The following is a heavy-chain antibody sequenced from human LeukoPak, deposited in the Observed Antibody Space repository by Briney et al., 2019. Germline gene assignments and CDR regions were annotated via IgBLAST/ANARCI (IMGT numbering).Heavy chain of an antibody. V-gene: IGHV3-48*03. Sequence: GGSLRLSCAASGFTFSSYEMNWVRQAPGKGLEWVSYISSSGDIIHYADSVKGRFTISRDNAKNSLYLQMNSLRAEDTAVYYCAELGITMIGGVWGKGTTVTISS. CDR3: AELGITMIGGV. CDR2: ISSSGDII. CDR1: GFTFSSYE. D-gene: IGHD3-10*02. J-gene: IGHJ6*04.